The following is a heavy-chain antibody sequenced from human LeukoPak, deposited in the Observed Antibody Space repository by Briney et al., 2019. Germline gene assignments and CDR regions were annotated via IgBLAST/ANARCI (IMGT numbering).Heavy chain of an antibody. J-gene: IGHJ4*02. CDR3: ATIRRGSIFGYFDF. CDR2: LFDSVNT. V-gene: IGHV4-59*11. D-gene: IGHD5-18*01. Sequence: SETLSLTCTVSGGSISSHYWSWIRQPPGKGLEWIAYLFDSVNTKDNPSLQSRLTLSADPSKNQFSLRLSSVTAADTAVYYCATIRRGSIFGYFDFWGQGIKVTVSS. CDR1: GGSISSHY.